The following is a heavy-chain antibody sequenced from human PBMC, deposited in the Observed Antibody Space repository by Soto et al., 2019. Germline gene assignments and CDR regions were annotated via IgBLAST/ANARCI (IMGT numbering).Heavy chain of an antibody. CDR1: GGSVSSGAFY. D-gene: IGHD1-1*01. V-gene: IGHV4-31*03. J-gene: IGHJ6*03. CDR3: AIEGAGTIDFPPFLYYFYYMHV. CDR2: IHYTGGT. Sequence: QVQLQESGPGLVKPSETLSLTCTVSGGSVSSGAFYWSWIRQHPGKGLEWIGYIHYTGGTYYNPSVKSRISMSLDTSRSQFALKLTSVTAADTAVYYCAIEGAGTIDFPPFLYYFYYMHVWGRGTTVPVSS.